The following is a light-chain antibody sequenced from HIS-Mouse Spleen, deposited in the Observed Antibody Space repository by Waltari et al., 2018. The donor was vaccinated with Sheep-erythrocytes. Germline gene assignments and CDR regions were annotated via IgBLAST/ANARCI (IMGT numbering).Light chain of an antibody. J-gene: IGLJ3*02. CDR2: EGS. CDR3: CSYAGSSTPWV. V-gene: IGLV2-23*01. Sequence: QSALTQPVSVSGSPGQSITISCTGNSSDVGSYNLVSWYQQHPGKAPKLMIYEGSKRPSGVSNRFSGSKSGNTASLTISGLQAEDEADYYCCSYAGSSTPWVFGGGTKLTVL. CDR1: SSDVGSYNL.